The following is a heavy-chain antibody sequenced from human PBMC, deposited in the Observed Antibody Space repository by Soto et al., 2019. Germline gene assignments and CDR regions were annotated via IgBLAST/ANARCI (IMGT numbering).Heavy chain of an antibody. Sequence: GGSLRLSCAASGFTFSSYGMHWVRQAPGKGLEWVAVISYDGSNKYYADSVKGRFTISRDNSKNTLYLQMNSLRAEDTAVYYCAKRRSPYQQLVQPDGMDVWGQGTTVTVSS. D-gene: IGHD6-13*01. CDR2: ISYDGSNK. CDR3: AKRRSPYQQLVQPDGMDV. J-gene: IGHJ6*02. CDR1: GFTFSSYG. V-gene: IGHV3-30*18.